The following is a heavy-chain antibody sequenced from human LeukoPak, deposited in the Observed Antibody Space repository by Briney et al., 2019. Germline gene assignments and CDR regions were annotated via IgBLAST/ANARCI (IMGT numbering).Heavy chain of an antibody. CDR3: ERGPIGGYSPNYYYYGMDV. CDR1: GGTFSSYA. Sequence: ASVKVSCKASGGTFSSYAISWVRQAPGQGLEWMGGIIPIFGTANYAQKFQGRVTITADESTSTAYMELSSLRSEDTAVYYCERGPIGGYSPNYYYYGMDVWGQGTTVTVSS. CDR2: IIPIFGTA. D-gene: IGHD5-18*01. V-gene: IGHV1-69*13. J-gene: IGHJ6*02.